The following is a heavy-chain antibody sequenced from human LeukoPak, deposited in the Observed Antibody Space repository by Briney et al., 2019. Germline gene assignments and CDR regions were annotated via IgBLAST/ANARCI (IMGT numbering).Heavy chain of an antibody. V-gene: IGHV4-59*11. J-gene: IGHJ3*02. CDR3: ARDQISINALDM. Sequence: PSETLSLACTVSGASISGHYVTWIRHAPGKGLGWIGYISYIGSTNYNPSLKSRVTISVDTSKNLFSLKLRSVTAADTAVYYCARDQISINALDMWGQGTMVTVSS. CDR2: ISYIGST. CDR1: GASISGHY. D-gene: IGHD1-14*01.